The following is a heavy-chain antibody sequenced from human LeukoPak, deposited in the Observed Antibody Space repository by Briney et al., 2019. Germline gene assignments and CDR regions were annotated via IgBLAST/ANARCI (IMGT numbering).Heavy chain of an antibody. V-gene: IGHV4-38-2*02. CDR3: ARQTSRGEWELLGGAFDI. Sequence: SETLSLTCTVSRYSISNGFYWGWIRQFPGKGLEWIGSIYSSGATFYNPSLRSRVTISVDTSKNQFSLKLSSVTAADTAVYYCARQTSRGEWELLGGAFDIWGQGTMVTVSS. J-gene: IGHJ3*02. CDR1: RYSISNGFY. D-gene: IGHD1-26*01. CDR2: IYSSGAT.